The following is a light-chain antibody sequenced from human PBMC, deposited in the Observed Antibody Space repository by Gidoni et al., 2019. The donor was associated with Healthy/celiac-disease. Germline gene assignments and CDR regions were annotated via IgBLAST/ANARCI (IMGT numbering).Light chain of an antibody. Sequence: DIQMTQSPSSLSASVGDRVTITCRASQSISSDLNWYQQKPGKAPKLLIYAASSLQSGVPSRFSGSGSGTDFTLTISSLQPEDFATYYCQQSYSTLRKLTFGGGTKVEIK. CDR3: QQSYSTLRKLT. J-gene: IGKJ4*01. CDR1: QSISSD. CDR2: AAS. V-gene: IGKV1-39*01.